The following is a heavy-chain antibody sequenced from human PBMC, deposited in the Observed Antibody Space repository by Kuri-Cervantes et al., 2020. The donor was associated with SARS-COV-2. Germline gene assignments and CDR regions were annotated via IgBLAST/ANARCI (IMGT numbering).Heavy chain of an antibody. V-gene: IGHV3-21*01. Sequence: GGSLRLSCAASGFTFNTYSMDWVRLAPGKGLEWVSSISSSGNYIYYADSLKGRFTVSRDNAKSSLYLQMNSLRVEDTAVYYCARDRGVEWYYMDVWGKGTTVTVSS. CDR2: ISSSGNYI. J-gene: IGHJ6*03. CDR3: ARDRGVEWYYMDV. CDR1: GFTFNTYS. D-gene: IGHD3-10*01.